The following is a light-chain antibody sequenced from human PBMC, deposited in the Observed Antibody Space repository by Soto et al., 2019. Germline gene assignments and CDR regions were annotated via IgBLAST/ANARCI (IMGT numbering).Light chain of an antibody. CDR1: AYDVGAYIF. J-gene: IGLJ2*01. CDR2: DVN. CDR3: ASYTGTNTL. Sequence: VLTQPASVSGSPGQSITISCTGTAYDVGAYIFVSWYQQHPGKAPKVIIYDVNTRPSGVSNRFSGSKLGTTASLTISGLQADDEADYYCASYTGTNTLFGGGTKVTVL. V-gene: IGLV2-14*01.